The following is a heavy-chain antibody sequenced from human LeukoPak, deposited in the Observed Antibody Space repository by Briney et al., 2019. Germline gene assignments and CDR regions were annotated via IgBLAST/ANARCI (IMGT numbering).Heavy chain of an antibody. Sequence: SETLSLTCTVSGGSISNGDHYWSWIRQHPGKGLEWIGHIYYSGSTNYNPSLKSRVTISVDTSKNQFSLKLSSVTAADTAVYYCARGGWELELDYWGQGILVTVSS. CDR2: IYYSGST. V-gene: IGHV4-61*08. D-gene: IGHD1-26*01. CDR1: GGSISNGDHY. CDR3: ARGGWELELDY. J-gene: IGHJ4*02.